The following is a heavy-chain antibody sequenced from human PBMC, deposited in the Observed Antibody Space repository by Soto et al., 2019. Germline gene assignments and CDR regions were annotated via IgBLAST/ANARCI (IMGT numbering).Heavy chain of an antibody. V-gene: IGHV5-10-1*01. CDR2: IDPSDSYI. CDR3: ALGPAYYYYGMDV. Sequence: PGESLKISCEGSGYSFSSFWISWVRQMPGKGLEWVGRIDPSDSYINYSPSFQGRVTISADKSSSTAYLQWSSLKASDTAMYYCALGPAYYYYGMDVWGQGTTVTVSS. CDR1: GYSFSSFW. D-gene: IGHD2-2*01. J-gene: IGHJ6*02.